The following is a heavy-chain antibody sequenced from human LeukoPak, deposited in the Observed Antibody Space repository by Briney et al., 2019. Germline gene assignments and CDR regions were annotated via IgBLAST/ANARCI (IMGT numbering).Heavy chain of an antibody. V-gene: IGHV1-46*01. Sequence: ASVKVSCKASGYTFTSYYMHWVRQAPGQGLEWMGTINPSGGSTSYAQKFQGRVTMTRDTSTSTVYMELSSLRSKDTAVYYCARDGEPLAGTYYFDYWGQGTLVTVSS. CDR3: ARDGEPLAGTYYFDY. D-gene: IGHD1-1*01. CDR1: GYTFTSYY. J-gene: IGHJ4*02. CDR2: INPSGGST.